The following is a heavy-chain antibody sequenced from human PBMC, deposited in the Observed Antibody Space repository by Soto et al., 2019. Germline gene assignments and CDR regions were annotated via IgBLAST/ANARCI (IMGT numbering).Heavy chain of an antibody. D-gene: IGHD2-8*01. CDR3: ARVYAGELDY. CDR2: IIPIFGTA. Sequence: SVKVSCKASGYTFTSYDINWVRQATGQGLEWMGGIIPIFGTANYAQKFQGRVTITADESTSTAYMELSSLRSEDTAVYYCARVYAGELDYWGQGTLVTVSS. V-gene: IGHV1-69*13. J-gene: IGHJ4*02. CDR1: GYTFTSYD.